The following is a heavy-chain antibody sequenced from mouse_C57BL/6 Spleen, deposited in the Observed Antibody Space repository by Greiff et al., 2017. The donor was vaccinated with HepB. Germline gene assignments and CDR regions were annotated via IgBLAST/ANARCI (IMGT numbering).Heavy chain of an antibody. CDR1: GYSFTGYY. CDR2: INPSTGGT. Sequence: EVQLQQSGPELVKPGASVKISCKASGYSFTGYYMNWVKQSPEKSLEWIGEINPSTGGTTYNQKFKAKATLTVDKSSSTAYMQLKSLTSEDSAVYYCARGGSSGPDYWGQGTTLTVSS. J-gene: IGHJ2*01. CDR3: ARGGSSGPDY. D-gene: IGHD3-2*02. V-gene: IGHV1-42*01.